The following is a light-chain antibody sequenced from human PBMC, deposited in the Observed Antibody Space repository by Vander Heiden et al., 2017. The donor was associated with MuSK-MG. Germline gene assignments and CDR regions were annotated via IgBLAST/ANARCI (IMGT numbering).Light chain of an antibody. CDR3: GTWDASLNVRV. CDR2: DND. Sequence: QSVFPQPPSLSAAPGQRVTISCSGTTFNIGNNYVSWYQHVPGTAPTLLIYDNDQRVSGVPARFSASKSGTSATLAITGLQTGDEADYYCGTWDASLNVRVFGGGTKVTVL. CDR1: TFNIGNNY. V-gene: IGLV1-51*01. J-gene: IGLJ3*02.